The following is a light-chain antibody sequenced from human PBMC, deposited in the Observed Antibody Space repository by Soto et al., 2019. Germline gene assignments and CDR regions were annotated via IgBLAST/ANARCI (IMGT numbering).Light chain of an antibody. Sequence: DIQMTQSPSSLSASVGDRVTITCRASQSISSYLNWYQQKPGKAPKLLIYAASSLQSGVPSRFSGSESGTVFTPTISSLHPEVFETYYCKQISSPLSLTFGGGTKVEIK. J-gene: IGKJ4*01. V-gene: IGKV1-39*01. CDR3: KQISSPLSLT. CDR1: QSISSY. CDR2: AAS.